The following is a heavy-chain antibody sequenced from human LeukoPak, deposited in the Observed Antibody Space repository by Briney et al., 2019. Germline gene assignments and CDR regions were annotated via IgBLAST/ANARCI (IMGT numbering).Heavy chain of an antibody. D-gene: IGHD2-2*01. CDR3: TSRDCSSTSCYRDPTYYYYYMDV. CDR2: IRSKANSYAT. CDR1: GFTFSGSA. Sequence: GRSLRLSCAASGFTFSGSAMHWVRQASGRGLEWVGRIRSKANSYATAYAASVKGRFTISRDDSKNTAYLQMNSLKTEDTAVYYCTSRDCSSTSCYRDPTYYYYYMDVWGKGTTVTVSS. J-gene: IGHJ6*03. V-gene: IGHV3-73*01.